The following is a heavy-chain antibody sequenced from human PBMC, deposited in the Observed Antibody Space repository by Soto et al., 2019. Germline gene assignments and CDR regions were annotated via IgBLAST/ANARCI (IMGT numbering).Heavy chain of an antibody. CDR2: IKEDGTQQ. V-gene: IGHV3-7*01. Sequence: EMRLVQSGGGLVQPGGSLRLSCAASGFSFSSHWMTWVRQAPGKGLEWVANIKEDGTQQYYVDSVKGRFTISRDNAKNSLSLQMNSLRAEDTAVYYCVRDGRYCTKYDCRGDAFDVWGQGTVVTVSS. CDR1: GFSFSSHW. J-gene: IGHJ3*01. CDR3: VRDGRYCTKYDCRGDAFDV. D-gene: IGHD3-10*01.